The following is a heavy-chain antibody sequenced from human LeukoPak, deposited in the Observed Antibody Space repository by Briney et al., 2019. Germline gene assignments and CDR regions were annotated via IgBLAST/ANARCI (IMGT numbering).Heavy chain of an antibody. CDR1: GFTFSSYA. J-gene: IGHJ4*02. CDR3: ASEDIVVVPAASQFDY. Sequence: PGRSLRLSCAASGFTFSSYAMHWVRQAPGKGLEWVAVISYDGSNKYYADSVKGRFTISRDNSKNTLYLQMNSLRAEDTAVYYCASEDIVVVPAASQFDYWGQGTLVTVS. D-gene: IGHD2-2*01. V-gene: IGHV3-30-3*01. CDR2: ISYDGSNK.